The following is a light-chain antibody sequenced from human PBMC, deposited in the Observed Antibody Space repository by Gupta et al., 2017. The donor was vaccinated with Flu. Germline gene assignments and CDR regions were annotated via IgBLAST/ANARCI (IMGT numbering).Light chain of an antibody. CDR3: ATWDDTVNGWV. CDR2: RNS. CDR1: GSDIGTNF. Sequence: SGSDIGTNFVYWYQQLPGTAPKLLIYRNSQRPAGVPDRFSGSKSGTSASLAIRGLRSEDEGDYYCATWDDTVNGWVLGGGTKLTVL. V-gene: IGLV1-47*01. J-gene: IGLJ3*02.